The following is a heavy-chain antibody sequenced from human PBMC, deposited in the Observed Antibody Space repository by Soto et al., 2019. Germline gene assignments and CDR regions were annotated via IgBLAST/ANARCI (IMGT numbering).Heavy chain of an antibody. CDR3: ARVAY. CDR2: ISSASNDI. Sequence: PGGSLRLSCTASGFTFSRYSMNWVRQAPGKGLEWVASISSASNDITYADSVKGRFIISRDNAKNSLILQMNDLRPEDTALYYCARVAYWGQGTLVTVSS. J-gene: IGHJ4*02. CDR1: GFTFSRYS. V-gene: IGHV3-21*06.